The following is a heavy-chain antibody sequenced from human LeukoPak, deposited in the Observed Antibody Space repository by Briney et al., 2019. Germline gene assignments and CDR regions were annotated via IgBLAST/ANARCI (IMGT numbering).Heavy chain of an antibody. Sequence: SETLSLTCTVSGGSISGYYWSWIRQPPGKGLEWIGYIYYSGSTYYNPSLKSRITISVDTSKNQFSLKLSSVTAADTAVYYCAREKTAYYYDSSGYSEGAFDIWGQGTMVTVSS. D-gene: IGHD3-22*01. CDR1: GGSISGYY. J-gene: IGHJ3*02. CDR2: IYYSGST. CDR3: AREKTAYYYDSSGYSEGAFDI. V-gene: IGHV4-59*12.